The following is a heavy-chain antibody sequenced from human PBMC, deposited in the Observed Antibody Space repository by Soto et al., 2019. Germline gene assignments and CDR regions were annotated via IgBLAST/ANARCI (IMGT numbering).Heavy chain of an antibody. CDR1: GFTFDDYT. Sequence: EVQLVESGGVVVQPGGSLRLSCAASGFTFDDYTMHWVRQAPGKGLEWCSIISWDGGSTYYADSVKGLFTICRDNSKNSLYQQMNSLRTEDTALYYCAKDSGLGDTISSVWDYWGKRTLVTASS. J-gene: IGHJ4*02. CDR3: AKDSGLGDTISSVWDY. V-gene: IGHV3-43*01. D-gene: IGHD3-3*01. CDR2: ISWDGGST.